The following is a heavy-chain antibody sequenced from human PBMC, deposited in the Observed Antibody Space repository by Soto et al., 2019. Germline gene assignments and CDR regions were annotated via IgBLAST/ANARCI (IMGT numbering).Heavy chain of an antibody. CDR3: ARGRRLAVARGYYYYMDV. J-gene: IGHJ6*03. Sequence: ASVKVSCKASGYTFTSYDINWVRQATGQGLEWMGWMNPNSGNTGYAQKFQGRVTMTRNTSISTAYMELSSLRSEDTAVYYCARGRRLAVARGYYYYMDVWGKGTTVTVSS. V-gene: IGHV1-8*01. CDR1: GYTFTSYD. D-gene: IGHD6-19*01. CDR2: MNPNSGNT.